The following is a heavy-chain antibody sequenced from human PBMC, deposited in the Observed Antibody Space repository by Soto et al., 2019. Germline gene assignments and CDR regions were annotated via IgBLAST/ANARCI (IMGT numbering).Heavy chain of an antibody. D-gene: IGHD2-21*01. Sequence: PSQTLSLTRTVSAGSISSYYWSWIRQPPGKGLEWIGSIYSSGSTNYNPSLKSRGTISVATSQNQFSLKLSSVTAADTAVYYCARDGAITSYYCKGVWGQRTTVTVSS. CDR2: IYSSGST. J-gene: IGHJ6*02. CDR1: AGSISSYY. V-gene: IGHV4-59*01. CDR3: ARDGAITSYYCKGV.